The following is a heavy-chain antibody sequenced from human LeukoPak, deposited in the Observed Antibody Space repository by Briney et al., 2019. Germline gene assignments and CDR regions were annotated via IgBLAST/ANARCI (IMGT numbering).Heavy chain of an antibody. D-gene: IGHD1-7*01. J-gene: IGHJ3*02. CDR1: GFTFSSYA. CDR3: ARDGIIGITGAFDI. CDR2: ISYDGSNK. V-gene: IGHV3-30*04. Sequence: PGGSLRLSCAASGFTFSSYAMHWVRQAPGKGLEWVAVISYDGSNKYYGDSVKGRFTISRDNSKNTLSLQMNSLRAEDTAVYYCARDGIIGITGAFDIWGQGTMVTVSS.